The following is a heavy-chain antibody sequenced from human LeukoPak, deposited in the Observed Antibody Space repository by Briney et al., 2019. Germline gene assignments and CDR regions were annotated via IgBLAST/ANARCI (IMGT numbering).Heavy chain of an antibody. D-gene: IGHD6-13*01. CDR2: INPNSGGT. Sequence: ASVKVSCKASGYTFTGYCMHWVRQAPGQGLEWMGWINPNSGGTNYAQKFQGRVTMTRDTSISTAYMELSRLRSDDTAVYYCARDLPRIAAAGDYWGQGTLVTVSS. J-gene: IGHJ4*01. CDR1: GYTFTGYC. V-gene: IGHV1-2*02. CDR3: ARDLPRIAAAGDY.